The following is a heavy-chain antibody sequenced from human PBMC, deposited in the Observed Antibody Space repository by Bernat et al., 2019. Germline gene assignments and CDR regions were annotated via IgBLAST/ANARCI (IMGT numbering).Heavy chain of an antibody. CDR1: GYSFTNYW. CDR3: ARRYCSGGTCPNNWFDP. V-gene: IGHV5-51*01. CDR2: TYPGDSET. D-gene: IGHD2-15*01. J-gene: IGHJ5*02. Sequence: EVQLVQSGAAVKKPGESLKISCKASGYSFTNYWLGWVRQMPGKGLEWMGITYPGDSETRYSRSLQGQVTISADKSISTASLQWSSLKASDTAMYYCARRYCSGGTCPNNWFDPWGQGTLVTVSS.